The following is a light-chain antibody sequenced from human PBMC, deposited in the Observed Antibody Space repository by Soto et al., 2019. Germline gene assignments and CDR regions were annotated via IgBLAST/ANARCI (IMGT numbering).Light chain of an antibody. J-gene: IGKJ1*01. CDR2: AAS. Sequence: EIVLTQSPGTLSSSPGERATLSCRASESVSSNYLAWYQQRPGQAPRLLIYAASNRASGIPDRFGGSGSGTDFTLTVSTLEPEDFSVYYCQQYGSAPWTFGQGTKV. V-gene: IGKV3-20*01. CDR3: QQYGSAPWT. CDR1: ESVSSNY.